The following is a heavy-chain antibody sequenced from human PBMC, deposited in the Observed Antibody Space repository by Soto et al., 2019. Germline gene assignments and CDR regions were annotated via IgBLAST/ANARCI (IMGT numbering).Heavy chain of an antibody. CDR1: GYVFNTYG. CDR3: ARAGSLAGNYEY. D-gene: IGHD4-4*01. V-gene: IGHV1-18*01. J-gene: IGHJ4*02. Sequence: QVQLVQSGAEVKRPGASVKVSCRASGYVFNTYGLSWVRQAPGQGLEWMGWITAYSADTNYAQKFKGRVTMTIDTSTNTAYMDLRRLRSDDTALYFCARAGSLAGNYEYWGQGTLVNVSS. CDR2: ITAYSADT.